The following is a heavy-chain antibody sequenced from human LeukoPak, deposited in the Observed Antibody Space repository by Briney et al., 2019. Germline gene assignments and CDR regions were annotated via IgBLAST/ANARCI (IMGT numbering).Heavy chain of an antibody. CDR3: ARWASYYYDSSGYYYSDY. CDR2: SYYSGST. V-gene: IGHV4-31*03. D-gene: IGHD3-22*01. CDR1: GVSILSDVSY. J-gene: IGHJ4*02. Sequence: SETLSLTCSVSGVSILSDVSYWRWIRQHPGRGLEWIGYSYYSGSTYYNPSLKSRVNISVDTSKNQFSLKLSSVTAAVTAVYYCARWASYYYDSSGYYYSDYWGQGTLVTVSS.